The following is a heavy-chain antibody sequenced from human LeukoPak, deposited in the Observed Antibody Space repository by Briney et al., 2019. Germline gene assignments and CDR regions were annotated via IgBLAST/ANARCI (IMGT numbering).Heavy chain of an antibody. Sequence: GGSLRLSCAASGFTFSSYGMHWVRQAPGKGLEWVAVISYDGSNKYYADSVKGRFTISRDNSKNTLYLQMNSLRAEDTAVYYCAKDVGPFGSGSYVEGFQYWGQGTLVTVSS. J-gene: IGHJ4*02. CDR1: GFTFSSYG. D-gene: IGHD3-10*01. CDR2: ISYDGSNK. V-gene: IGHV3-30*18. CDR3: AKDVGPFGSGSYVEGFQY.